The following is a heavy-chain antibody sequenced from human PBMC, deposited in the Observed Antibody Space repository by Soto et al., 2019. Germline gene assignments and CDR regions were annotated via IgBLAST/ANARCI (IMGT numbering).Heavy chain of an antibody. V-gene: IGHV4-34*01. CDR2: INHSGST. CDR1: GVSFSGYY. D-gene: IGHD3-3*01. J-gene: IGHJ6*02. Sequence: SETLSLTCAVYGVSFSGYYWSWIRQPPGKGLEWIGEINHSGSTNYNPSLKSRVTISVDTSKNQFSLKLSSVTAADTAVYYCARYLPFELGITIFGVLTTNGHYGMDVWGQGTTVTVSS. CDR3: ARYLPFELGITIFGVLTTNGHYGMDV.